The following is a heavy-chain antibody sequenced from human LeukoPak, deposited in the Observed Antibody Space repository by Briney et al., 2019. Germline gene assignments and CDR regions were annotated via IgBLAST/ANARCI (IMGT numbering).Heavy chain of an antibody. J-gene: IGHJ3*02. CDR1: GYSFTNYY. V-gene: IGHV1-46*01. D-gene: IGHD3-16*01. Sequence: ASVKVSCKASGYSFTNYYIHWVRQAPGQGLEWMGIINPSGGSTSYAQRFQGRVTMTRDTSSSTIYMGLSSLRSEDTALYYCARVSGRLGGAFDIWGQGTMVTVSS. CDR3: ARVSGRLGGAFDI. CDR2: INPSGGST.